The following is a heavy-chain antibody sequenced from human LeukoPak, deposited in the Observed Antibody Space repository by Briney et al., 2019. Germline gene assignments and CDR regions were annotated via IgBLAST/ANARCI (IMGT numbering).Heavy chain of an antibody. V-gene: IGHV4-59*08. CDR2: IYYSGST. D-gene: IGHD3-22*01. Sequence: SETLSLTCTVSGGSISSYYWSWIRQPPGRGLEWIGYIYYSGSTNYNPSLKSRVTISVDTSKNQFSLKLSSVTAADTAVYYCARHPINYYDSSGYGYYFDYWGQGMLVTVSS. J-gene: IGHJ4*02. CDR3: ARHPINYYDSSGYGYYFDY. CDR1: GGSISSYY.